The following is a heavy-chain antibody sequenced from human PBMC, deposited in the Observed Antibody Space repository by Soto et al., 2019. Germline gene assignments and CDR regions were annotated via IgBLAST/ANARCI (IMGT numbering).Heavy chain of an antibody. J-gene: IGHJ6*02. D-gene: IGHD3-10*01. Sequence: QVQLVESGGGVVQPGRSLRLSCAASEFTFSNYGMHWVRQAPGKGLEWVAVILNDGSNRYHADSVKDRFTISRDNSKNTLYLQMTSLRAEDTAVYYCARDDEYSGNGMDVWGQGTRVTVS. CDR2: ILNDGSNR. CDR3: ARDDEYSGNGMDV. V-gene: IGHV3-33*01. CDR1: EFTFSNYG.